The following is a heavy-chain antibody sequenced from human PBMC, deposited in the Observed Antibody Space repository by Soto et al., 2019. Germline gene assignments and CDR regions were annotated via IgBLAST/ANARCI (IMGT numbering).Heavy chain of an antibody. CDR2: IKSKTDGRTT. CDR3: PTIEGSNLGFDF. J-gene: IGHJ4*02. V-gene: IGHV3-15*01. Sequence: GALRLSCAASGFTVSNAWMSWVRQAPGKGLEWVGRIKSKTDGRTTDYAAPVKGRFTISRDDSKNTLYLQMNSLKTEDTALYYGPTIEGSNLGFDFRLQGTLDPVTP. CDR1: GFTVSNAW.